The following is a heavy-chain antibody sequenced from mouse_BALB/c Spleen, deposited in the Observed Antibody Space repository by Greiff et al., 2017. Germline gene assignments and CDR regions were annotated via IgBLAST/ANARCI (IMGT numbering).Heavy chain of an antibody. CDR1: GYSITSDYA. CDR2: ISYSGST. V-gene: IGHV3-2*02. Sequence: DVKLVESGPGLVKPSQSLSLTCTVTGYSITSDYAWNWIRQFPGNKLEWMGYISYSGSTSYNPSLKSRISITRDTSKNQFFLQLNSVTTEDTATYYCARFDGYDEEDYYAMDYWGQGTSVTVSS. CDR3: ARFDGYDEEDYYAMDY. J-gene: IGHJ4*01. D-gene: IGHD2-2*01.